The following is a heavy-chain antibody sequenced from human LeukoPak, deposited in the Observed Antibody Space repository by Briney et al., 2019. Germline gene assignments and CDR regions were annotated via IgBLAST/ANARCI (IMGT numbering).Heavy chain of an antibody. J-gene: IGHJ3*02. CDR1: GFSFSSFD. D-gene: IGHD5-12*01. V-gene: IGHV3-13*01. Sequence: GGSLRLSCAASGFSFSSFDMHWVRQATGKGLEWVSVIGTAGDSYYPGSVKGRFTISRENAKNYLYLQMNSLRAGDTAVYYCARSLPCRGYSPHDCGAFDIWGQGTMVTVSS. CDR2: IGTAGDS. CDR3: ARSLPCRGYSPHDCGAFDI.